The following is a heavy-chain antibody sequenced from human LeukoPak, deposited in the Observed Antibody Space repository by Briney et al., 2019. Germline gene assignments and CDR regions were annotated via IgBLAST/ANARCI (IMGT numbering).Heavy chain of an antibody. CDR1: GFTFSSYA. CDR2: ISGSGDYT. J-gene: IGHJ4*02. V-gene: IGHV3-23*01. Sequence: GGSLRLSCAASGFTFSSYAMSWVRQASGKGLEWVSAISGSGDYTYYADSVKGRFTISRDNSKNTLYLQMNSLRAEDTAVYYCARETVGVTFYWGQGTLVTVSS. CDR3: ARETVGVTFY. D-gene: IGHD1-26*01.